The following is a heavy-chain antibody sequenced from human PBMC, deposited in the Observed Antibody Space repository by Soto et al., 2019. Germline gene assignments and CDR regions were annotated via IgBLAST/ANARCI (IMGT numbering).Heavy chain of an antibody. CDR3: AKDSLRIYDFWSGTRNSFDP. CDR1: GFTFPSYG. D-gene: IGHD3-3*01. CDR2: ISGSAGST. V-gene: IGHV3-23*01. Sequence: EVQLLESGGGLVQPGGSLRLSCAASGFTFPSYGITWVRQAPGKGLEWVSSISGSAGSTYYADFVKGRFTITRDNSKKTVYLQMNRLRAEDTAVYYCAKDSLRIYDFWSGTRNSFDPWGQGTLVTVSS. J-gene: IGHJ5*02.